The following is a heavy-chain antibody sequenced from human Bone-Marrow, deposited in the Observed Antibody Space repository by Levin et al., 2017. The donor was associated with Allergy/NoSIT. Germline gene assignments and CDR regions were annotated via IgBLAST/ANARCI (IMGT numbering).Heavy chain of an antibody. Sequence: SETLSLICSVSGVSISSGVYYWTWIRQPPGKGLEWIGYIYSSENTFYNPSLKSRVSLSVDTSKNQVSLKLRSVTAADTAVYYCARQREDFGERSFFDYWGQGYLVTVSS. J-gene: IGHJ4*02. CDR2: IYSSENT. CDR3: ARQREDFGERSFFDY. V-gene: IGHV4-30-4*01. D-gene: IGHD3-16*02. CDR1: GVSISSGVYY.